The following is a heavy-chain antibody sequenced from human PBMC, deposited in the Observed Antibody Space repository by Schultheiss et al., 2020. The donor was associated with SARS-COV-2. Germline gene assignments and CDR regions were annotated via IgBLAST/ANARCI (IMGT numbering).Heavy chain of an antibody. D-gene: IGHD3-22*01. J-gene: IGHJ4*02. CDR3: ARGYDSSGYYPKYTFDY. Sequence: SETLSLTCTVSGGSVSSGSYYWSWIRQPPGKGLEWIGYIYYSGSTNYNPSLKSRVTISVDTSKNQFSLKLSSVTAADTAVYYCARGYDSSGYYPKYTFDYWGQGTLVTVSS. V-gene: IGHV4-61*01. CDR2: IYYSGST. CDR1: GGSVSSGSYY.